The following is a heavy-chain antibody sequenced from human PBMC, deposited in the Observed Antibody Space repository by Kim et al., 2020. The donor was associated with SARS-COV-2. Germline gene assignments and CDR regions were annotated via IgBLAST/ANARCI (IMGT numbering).Heavy chain of an antibody. J-gene: IGHJ4*02. CDR3: ARDQGATTFGY. Sequence: TDNADSEKGRCTIARDNTKNTLYLQMNSLRAEDTAVYYCARDQGATTFGYWGQGTLVTVSS. D-gene: IGHD1-26*01. V-gene: IGHV3-66*01. CDR2: T.